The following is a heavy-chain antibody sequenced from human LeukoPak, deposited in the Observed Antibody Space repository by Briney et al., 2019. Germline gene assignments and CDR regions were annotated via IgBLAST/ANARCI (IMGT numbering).Heavy chain of an antibody. Sequence: GGTLRLSCAASGFTFSTYGMSWVRQAPGKGLGWVSGISGSGGSTDYADSVKGRFTISRDNSKNTLYLQMNSLRAEDTAVYYCAKRPNWNDMSWFDPWGQGTLVTVSS. J-gene: IGHJ5*02. D-gene: IGHD1-1*01. CDR2: ISGSGGST. CDR3: AKRPNWNDMSWFDP. CDR1: GFTFSTYG. V-gene: IGHV3-23*01.